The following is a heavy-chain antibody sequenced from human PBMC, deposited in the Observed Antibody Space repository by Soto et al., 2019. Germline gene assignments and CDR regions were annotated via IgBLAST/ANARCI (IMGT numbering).Heavy chain of an antibody. CDR2: IYYSGST. CDR1: GGSISSYY. D-gene: IGHD6-6*01. V-gene: IGHV4-59*01. Sequence: ASETLSLTCTVSGGSISSYYWSWIRQPPGKGLEWIGYIYYSGSTNYNPSLKSRVTISVDTSKNQFSLKLSSVTAADTAVYYCASTRAARPEIFDYWGQGTLVTVSS. CDR3: ASTRAARPEIFDY. J-gene: IGHJ4*02.